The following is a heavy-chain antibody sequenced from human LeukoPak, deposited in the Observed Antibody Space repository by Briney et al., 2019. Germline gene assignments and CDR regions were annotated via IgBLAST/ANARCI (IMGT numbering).Heavy chain of an antibody. CDR3: ARGPSWYEDAFDI. CDR2: IIPIFGTA. Sequence: ASVKVSCKASGGTFSSYAISWVRQAPGQGLEWMGGIIPIFGTANYAQKFQGRVTITADESTSTAYMELSSLGSEDTAVYYCARGPSWYEDAFDIWGQGTMVTVSS. D-gene: IGHD6-13*01. V-gene: IGHV1-69*13. J-gene: IGHJ3*02. CDR1: GGTFSSYA.